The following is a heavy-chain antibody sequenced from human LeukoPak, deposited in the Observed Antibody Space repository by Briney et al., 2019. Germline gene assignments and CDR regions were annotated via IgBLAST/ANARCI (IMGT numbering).Heavy chain of an antibody. Sequence: GESLKISCKGSGYSFTNYWIGWVRQMPGKGLEWMGVIYPRDSDTKYSPSFQGQVTISADKSLSTAYLQWSSLKASDTAMYYCARLTGSVIVANWFDPWGQGTLVTVSS. J-gene: IGHJ5*02. D-gene: IGHD5-12*01. CDR2: IYPRDSDT. CDR1: GYSFTNYW. V-gene: IGHV5-51*01. CDR3: ARLTGSVIVANWFDP.